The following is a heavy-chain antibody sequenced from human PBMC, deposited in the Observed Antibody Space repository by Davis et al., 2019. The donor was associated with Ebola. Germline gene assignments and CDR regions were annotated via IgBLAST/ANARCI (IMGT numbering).Heavy chain of an antibody. D-gene: IGHD6-19*01. V-gene: IGHV3-30*04. CDR2: ISTDGSTT. J-gene: IGHJ4*02. CDR1: GSSFHTYT. CDR3: AGAVAGTEDFQY. Sequence: GEFLKISCAASGSSFHTYTINWFRQAPGRGLEWLAVISTDGSTTFYADSVKGRFTISRDNSKNTLSLQMNSLDTEDTAVYYCAGAVAGTEDFQYWGQGTLVTVSS.